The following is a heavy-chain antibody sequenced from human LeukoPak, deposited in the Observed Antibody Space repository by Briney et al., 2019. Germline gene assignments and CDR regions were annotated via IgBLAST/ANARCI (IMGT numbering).Heavy chain of an antibody. J-gene: IGHJ4*02. Sequence: PGGSLRLSCAASGFTFSSYAMHWVRQAPGKGLEYVSAISSNGGSTYYANSVKGRFTISRDNSKNTLYLQMGSLRPEDTALYYCTKDMGVRDGYNKAFDYWGQGTLVTVSS. CDR2: ISSNGGST. CDR3: TKDMGVRDGYNKAFDY. CDR1: GFTFSSYA. D-gene: IGHD5-24*01. V-gene: IGHV3-64*01.